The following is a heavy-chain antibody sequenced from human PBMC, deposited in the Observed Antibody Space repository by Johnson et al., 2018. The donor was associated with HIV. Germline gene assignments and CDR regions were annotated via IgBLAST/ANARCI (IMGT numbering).Heavy chain of an antibody. D-gene: IGHD3-16*01. CDR1: GFTFSSYA. CDR2: ISYDGSNK. Sequence: QVQLVESGGGVVQPGRSLRLSCAASGFTFSSYAMHWVRQAPGKGLEWVAVISYDGSNKYYADSVKGRFTISRDNSKNTLYLQMNSLRAEDTAVYYCARVGPRSKGGPVDAFDIWGQGTMVTVSS. CDR3: ARVGPRSKGGPVDAFDI. J-gene: IGHJ3*02. V-gene: IGHV3-30-3*01.